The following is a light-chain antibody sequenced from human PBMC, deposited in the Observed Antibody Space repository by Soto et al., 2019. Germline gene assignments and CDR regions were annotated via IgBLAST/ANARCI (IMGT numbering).Light chain of an antibody. Sequence: DIQMTQSPSTLSASVGDRVTITCRASQTIDSWLAWYQQKPGKAPKLLIYMASTVHSWAPSRFSGSGSGTEFTLTISSLQPDDFETYYCQHYNSVSRTFGQGTKVEIK. CDR1: QTIDSW. CDR3: QHYNSVSRT. J-gene: IGKJ1*01. V-gene: IGKV1-5*03. CDR2: MAS.